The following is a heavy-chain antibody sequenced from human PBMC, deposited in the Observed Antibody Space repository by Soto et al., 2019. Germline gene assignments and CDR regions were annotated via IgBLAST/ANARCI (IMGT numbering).Heavy chain of an antibody. CDR1: GYIFTNYW. CDR2: IYPGDSDT. Sequence: GESLKISCKGSGYIFTNYWIGWVRQMPGKGLEWMGIIYPGDSDTKYSPSFQGQVTISADKSINTAYLQWSSLKASDTAMYYCASLSRLEPRSAFDYSGQGTLVTVSS. J-gene: IGHJ4*02. CDR3: ASLSRLEPRSAFDY. V-gene: IGHV5-51*01. D-gene: IGHD1-1*01.